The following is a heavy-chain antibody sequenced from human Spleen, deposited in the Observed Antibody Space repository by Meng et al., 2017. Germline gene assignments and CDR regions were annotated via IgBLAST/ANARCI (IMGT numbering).Heavy chain of an antibody. CDR1: GFTFSSYA. J-gene: IGHJ6*02. CDR3: AKDGEDCSGGSCYSHYYYGMDV. CDR2: ISGSGGST. Sequence: GESLKISCAASGFTFSSYAMSWVRQAPGKGLEWVSAISGSGGSTYYADSVKGRFTISRDNSKNTLYLQMNSLRAEDTAVYYCAKDGEDCSGGSCYSHYYYGMDVWGQGTTVTVSS. V-gene: IGHV3-23*01. D-gene: IGHD2-15*01.